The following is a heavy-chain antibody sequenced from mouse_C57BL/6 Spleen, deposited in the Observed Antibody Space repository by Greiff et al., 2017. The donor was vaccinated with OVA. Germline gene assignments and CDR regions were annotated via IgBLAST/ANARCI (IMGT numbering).Heavy chain of an antibody. J-gene: IGHJ1*03. V-gene: IGHV5-17*01. CDR1: GFTFSDYG. Sequence: EVQLVESGGGLVKPGGSLKLSCAASGFTFSDYGMHWVRQAPEKGLERVAYISSGSSTIYYADTVKGRFTISRDNAKNTLFLQMTSLRSEDTAMYYCASLYYGNYDWYFDVWGTGTTVTVSS. CDR2: ISSGSSTI. CDR3: ASLYYGNYDWYFDV. D-gene: IGHD2-1*01.